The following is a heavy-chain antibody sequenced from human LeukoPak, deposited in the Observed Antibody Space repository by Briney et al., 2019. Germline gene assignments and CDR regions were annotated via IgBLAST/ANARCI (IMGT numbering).Heavy chain of an antibody. CDR3: ARESYDSSGYYPRDFYY. CDR1: GFTFSSHG. CDR2: VSSSSRYM. J-gene: IGHJ4*02. V-gene: IGHV3-21*01. Sequence: PGASLRLSCAASGFTFSSHGMNWVRQAPGKGLEWVSSVSSSSRYMYYADSVQGRFTIFRDNAENSLFLQMNSLRAEDTAVYYCARESYDSSGYYPRDFYYWGQGTLVTVSS. D-gene: IGHD3-22*01.